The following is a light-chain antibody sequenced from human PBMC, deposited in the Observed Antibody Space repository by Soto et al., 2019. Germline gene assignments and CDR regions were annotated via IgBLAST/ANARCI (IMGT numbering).Light chain of an antibody. CDR1: SSDVGSYNL. V-gene: IGLV2-23*01. J-gene: IGLJ3*02. CDR2: EGS. CDR3: CSFARGSTLV. Sequence: QSALTQPASVSGSPGQSITISCTGTSSDVGSYNLVSWYQQHPGNAPKLMIYEGSKRPSGVSNRFFGSNSGNTASLTISGLQAEDEDDYYCCSFARGSTLVFGGGTKLTVL.